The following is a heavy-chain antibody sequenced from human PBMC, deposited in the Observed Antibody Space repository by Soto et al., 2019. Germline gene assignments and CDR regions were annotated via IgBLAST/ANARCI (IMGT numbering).Heavy chain of an antibody. CDR1: GYTFSTFA. CDR3: ARGTGEFAY. Sequence: QVQLVQSAAEVKKPGASVKVSCKASGYTFSTFAITWVRQAPGQGLEWMGYITTYSGNTYYAQKLQGRVTMTTDTSTSTAYMELRSLRSDDTAVYFCARGTGEFAYWGQGTLVTVSS. V-gene: IGHV1-18*01. J-gene: IGHJ4*02. D-gene: IGHD4-17*01. CDR2: ITTYSGNT.